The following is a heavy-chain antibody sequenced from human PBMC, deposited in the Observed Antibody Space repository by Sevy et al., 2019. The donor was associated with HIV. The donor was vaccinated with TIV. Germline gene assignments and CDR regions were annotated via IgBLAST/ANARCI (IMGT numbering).Heavy chain of an antibody. Sequence: GGSLRLSCAASGFTFSSYGMHWVRQAPGKGLEWVAVISYDGSNKYYADSVKGRFTISRDNSKNTLYLQMNSLRAEDTTVYYCAKDMVAHQKLTIFGVVRHRVWRYFDYWGQGTLVTVSS. CDR2: ISYDGSNK. J-gene: IGHJ4*02. D-gene: IGHD3-3*01. CDR3: AKDMVAHQKLTIFGVVRHRVWRYFDY. CDR1: GFTFSSYG. V-gene: IGHV3-30*18.